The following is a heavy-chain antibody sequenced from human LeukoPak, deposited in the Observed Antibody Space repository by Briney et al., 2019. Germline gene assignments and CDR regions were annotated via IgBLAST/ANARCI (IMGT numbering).Heavy chain of an antibody. J-gene: IGHJ4*02. D-gene: IGHD3-22*01. Sequence: GGSLRLSCAASGFTFSDHYMDWVRQAPGKGPEWVGRTRNKANSYTTEYAASVKGRFTISRDDSKNSLYLQMNSLKTEDTAVYYCASTYYYDSSGLSYWGQGTLVTVSS. CDR1: GFTFSDHY. CDR3: ASTYYYDSSGLSY. V-gene: IGHV3-72*01. CDR2: TRNKANSYTT.